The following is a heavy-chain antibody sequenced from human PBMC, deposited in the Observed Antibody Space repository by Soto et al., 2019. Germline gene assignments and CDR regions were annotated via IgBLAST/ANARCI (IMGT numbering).Heavy chain of an antibody. CDR1: GYTFSRYG. Sequence: QVQLVQSEAEVKKPGASVKVSCKASGYTFSRYGISWVRQAPGQGLEWMGWISAYNGNIKYAQKFQGRVTMTTDTSTSTAYMELRSLTSDDTAVYYGAREWRTCSCGYCYSYDCSDPCGQGTLVTVAS. D-gene: IGHD5-18*01. V-gene: IGHV1-18*04. CDR3: AREWRTCSCGYCYSYDCSDP. CDR2: ISAYNGNI. J-gene: IGHJ5*02.